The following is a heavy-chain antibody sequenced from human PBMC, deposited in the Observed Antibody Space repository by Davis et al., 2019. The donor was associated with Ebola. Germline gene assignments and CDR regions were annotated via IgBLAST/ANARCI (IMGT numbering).Heavy chain of an antibody. CDR1: PFPFTSYW. CDR2: IYPADSDT. Sequence: GGSLRLSCKASPFPFTSYWIGWVRQMPEKGLEWMGIIYPADSDTRYSPSFQGQVTISADKSISTAYLQWSSLKASDTAMYYCARREGPYYFDYWGKGTLVTVTS. CDR3: ARREGPYYFDY. V-gene: IGHV5-51*01. J-gene: IGHJ4*02.